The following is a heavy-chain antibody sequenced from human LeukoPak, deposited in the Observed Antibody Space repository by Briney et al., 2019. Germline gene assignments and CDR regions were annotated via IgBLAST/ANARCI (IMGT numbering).Heavy chain of an antibody. Sequence: GRSLGLSCAASGFTFSSYAMHWVRQAPGKGLEWVAVISYDGSNKYYADSVKGRFTISRDNSKNTLYLQMNSLRAEDTAVYYCAKDRNYYDSSGRTPDYWGQGTLVTVSS. CDR1: GFTFSSYA. V-gene: IGHV3-30*04. D-gene: IGHD3-22*01. CDR2: ISYDGSNK. J-gene: IGHJ4*02. CDR3: AKDRNYYDSSGRTPDY.